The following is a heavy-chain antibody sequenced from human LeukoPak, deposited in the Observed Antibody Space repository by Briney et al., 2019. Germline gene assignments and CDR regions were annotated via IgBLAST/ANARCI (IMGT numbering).Heavy chain of an antibody. V-gene: IGHV1-69*13. D-gene: IGHD3-10*01. CDR3: ARDSSDIRGLIAH. Sequence: SVKVSCKASGGTFIKYTISWVRQRPGQGLEWMGGITPLFGTANYAQKFQGRVTITADESASTAYMELSSLRSEDTAVYYCARDSSDIRGLIAHWGQGTLVTVCS. J-gene: IGHJ1*01. CDR2: ITPLFGTA. CDR1: GGTFIKYT.